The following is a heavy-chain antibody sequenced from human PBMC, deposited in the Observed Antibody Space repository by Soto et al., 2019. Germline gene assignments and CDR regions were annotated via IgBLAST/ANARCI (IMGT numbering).Heavy chain of an antibody. CDR3: ARERYYYYMDV. V-gene: IGHV4-59*01. CDR1: GGSISRYY. Sequence: SETLSLTCTVSGGSISRYYWSWIRQPPGKGLEWIGYIYYSGSTNYNPSLKSRVTISVDTSKNQFSLKLSSVTAADTAVYYCARERYYYYMDVWGKGTTVT. CDR2: IYYSGST. J-gene: IGHJ6*03.